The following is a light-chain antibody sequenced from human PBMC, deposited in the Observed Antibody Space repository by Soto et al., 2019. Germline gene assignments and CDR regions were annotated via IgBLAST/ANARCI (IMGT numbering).Light chain of an antibody. Sequence: DIQLTQSPSSVSASIGDRVTISCRASQSIYKWLVWYQQKPGKAPKLLIYAASSLQSGVPSRFSGSEYGTEFTLTISSLQPEDSATYYCQQADSFPLTVGGGTEVAI. J-gene: IGKJ4*01. CDR3: QQADSFPLT. V-gene: IGKV1-12*01. CDR1: QSIYKW. CDR2: AAS.